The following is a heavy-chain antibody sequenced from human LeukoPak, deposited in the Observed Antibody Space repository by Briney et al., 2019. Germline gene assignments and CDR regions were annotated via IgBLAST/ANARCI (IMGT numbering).Heavy chain of an antibody. CDR3: ARDQGHSSGWLGGNYFDY. CDR2: INPNSGGT. J-gene: IGHJ4*02. Sequence: ASVKVSCKASGYTFTGYYMHWVRQAPGQGLEWMGWINPNSGGTNYAQKFQGRVTMTRDTSISTAYMELSRLRSDDTAVYYCARDQGHSSGWLGGNYFDYWGQGTLVTVSS. CDR1: GYTFTGYY. D-gene: IGHD6-19*01. V-gene: IGHV1-2*02.